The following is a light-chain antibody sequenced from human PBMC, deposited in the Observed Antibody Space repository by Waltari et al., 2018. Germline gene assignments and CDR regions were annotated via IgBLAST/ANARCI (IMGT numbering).Light chain of an antibody. V-gene: IGLV2-11*01. CDR3: CSYAGAYTFV. CDR1: INDVGVEDY. Sequence: QSALTQPHSVSASPGQSVTIPCSGSINDVGVEDYVSWYQQLPGKAPKLIFYVVVKRPSGVPSRFSGSKYGTTASLTISGLQTDDEATYYCCSYAGAYTFVFGGGTKLTVL. CDR2: VVV. J-gene: IGLJ3*02.